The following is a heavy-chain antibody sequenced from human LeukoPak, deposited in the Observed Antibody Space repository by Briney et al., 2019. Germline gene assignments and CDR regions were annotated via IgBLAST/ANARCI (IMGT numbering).Heavy chain of an antibody. CDR1: GFTFSGYW. CDR3: ARDRTNDYGHNVGAFDI. CDR2: IKPDGGEK. D-gene: IGHD4-17*01. J-gene: IGHJ3*02. V-gene: IGHV3-7*01. Sequence: GGSLRLSCAISGFTFSGYWMSWVRQAPGKGLEWVANIKPDGGEKYYVDSVKGRFTISRDNFKNSLYLQMNSLRDEDTAVYHCARDRTNDYGHNVGAFDIWGQGTMVTVSS.